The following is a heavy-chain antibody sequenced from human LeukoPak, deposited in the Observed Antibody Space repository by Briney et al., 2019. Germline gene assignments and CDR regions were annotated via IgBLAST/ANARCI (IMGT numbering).Heavy chain of an antibody. Sequence: SVKVSCKASGHTFTSYGISRVPQAPAQGLDCMGWISAYNGNTNYAQKLQGRVTMTTDTAASTAYMQLRSLRSDDTAVYYCASIGYCSSPSCYPYYMDVWGKGTTVTVSS. CDR2: ISAYNGNT. CDR3: ASIGYCSSPSCYPYYMDV. CDR1: GHTFTSYG. D-gene: IGHD2-2*01. V-gene: IGHV1-18*01. J-gene: IGHJ6*03.